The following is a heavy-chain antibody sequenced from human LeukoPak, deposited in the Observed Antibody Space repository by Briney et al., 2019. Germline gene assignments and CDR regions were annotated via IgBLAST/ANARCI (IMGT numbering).Heavy chain of an antibody. Sequence: GGSLRLSCAASGFTFSSYWMHWVRQAPGKGLVWVSRINTDGSGTTYADSVKGRFTISRENAKNTLHLQMTSLRAEDTAVYYCARAYSSSSGRGFDSWGQGTLVTVSS. D-gene: IGHD6-6*01. CDR3: ARAYSSSSGRGFDS. CDR1: GFTFSSYW. CDR2: INTDGSGT. V-gene: IGHV3-74*01. J-gene: IGHJ4*02.